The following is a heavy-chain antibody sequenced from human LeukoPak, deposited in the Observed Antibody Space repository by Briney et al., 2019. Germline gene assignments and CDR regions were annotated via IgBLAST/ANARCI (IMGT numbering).Heavy chain of an antibody. CDR2: IYDGGYA. D-gene: IGHD3/OR15-3a*01. CDR1: GFTFSSYA. CDR3: ARTRTGFNVVDY. Sequence: PGGSLRLSCAASGFTFSSYAMSWVRQAPGKGLEWVSVIYDGGYARYAASVKGRFIISRDSSKNTLYLQMNSLRAEDTAVYYCARTRTGFNVVDYWGQGTLVTVSS. J-gene: IGHJ4*02. V-gene: IGHV3-23*03.